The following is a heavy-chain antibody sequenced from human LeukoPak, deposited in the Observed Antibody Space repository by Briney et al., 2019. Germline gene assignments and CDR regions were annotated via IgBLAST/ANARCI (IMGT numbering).Heavy chain of an antibody. Sequence: ASETLSLTCTVSGGSISSSSYYWGWIRQPPGKGLEWIGSIYYSGSTYYNPSLKSRVTISVDTSKNQFSLKLSSVTAADTAVYYCARLAVAGNFDYWGQRTLVTVSS. V-gene: IGHV4-39*07. J-gene: IGHJ4*02. CDR3: ARLAVAGNFDY. CDR1: GGSISSSSYY. D-gene: IGHD6-19*01. CDR2: IYYSGST.